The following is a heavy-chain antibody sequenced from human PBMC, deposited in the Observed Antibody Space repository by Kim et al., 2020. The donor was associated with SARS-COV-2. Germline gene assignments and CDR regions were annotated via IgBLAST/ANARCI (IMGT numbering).Heavy chain of an antibody. CDR1: GGSISSYY. CDR3: ARVGRGSIDY. Sequence: SETLSLTYTVSGGSISSYYWSWIRQPPGKGLEWIGYIYYSGSTNYNPSLKSRVTISVDTSKNQFSLKLSSVTAADTAVYYCARVGRGSIDYWGQGTLVTVSS. D-gene: IGHD3-10*01. J-gene: IGHJ4*02. V-gene: IGHV4-59*01. CDR2: IYYSGST.